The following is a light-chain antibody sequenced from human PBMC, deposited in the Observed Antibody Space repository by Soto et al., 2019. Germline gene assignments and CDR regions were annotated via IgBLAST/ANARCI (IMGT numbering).Light chain of an antibody. CDR3: QQNYRPPLT. Sequence: DIPMTQSPSSLSASVGDTVTITCRASQSIAVFSSWYQQKPGEAPKLLIYRSSTLEDGVPSRFSGSGSGTYFTLTISSLQLEDFATYYCQQNYRPPLTFGGGTKVDIK. CDR1: QSIAVF. J-gene: IGKJ4*01. V-gene: IGKV1-39*01. CDR2: RSS.